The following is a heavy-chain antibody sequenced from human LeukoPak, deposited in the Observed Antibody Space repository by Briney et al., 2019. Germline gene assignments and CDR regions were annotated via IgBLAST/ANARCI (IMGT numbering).Heavy chain of an antibody. D-gene: IGHD2-15*01. CDR3: ARRYCSGGICYLFDY. Sequence: GGSLRLSCAASGFTVRGNSMGWVRQAPGRGLDWVSTIWTDERAFYADSVKGRFTISRDESKNTLYLQMNNLGAEDTAVYYCARRYCSGGICYLFDYWGQGTLVTVSS. CDR2: IWTDERA. CDR1: GFTVRGNS. J-gene: IGHJ4*02. V-gene: IGHV3-53*01.